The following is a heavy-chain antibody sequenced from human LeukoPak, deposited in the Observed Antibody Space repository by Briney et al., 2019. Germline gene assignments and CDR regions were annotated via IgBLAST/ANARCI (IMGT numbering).Heavy chain of an antibody. V-gene: IGHV4-30-4*01. CDR3: ARPYYYDSRIDP. Sequence: PSQTLSLTCTVSGGSISSGDYYWSWIRQPPGKGLGWIAYMYYSGSTYYNPSLKSRVPMSADTSKSQLSLKLSSVTATDTGVYYCARPYYYDSRIDPWGQGILVTVSS. J-gene: IGHJ5*02. CDR1: GGSISSGDYY. D-gene: IGHD3-22*01. CDR2: MYYSGST.